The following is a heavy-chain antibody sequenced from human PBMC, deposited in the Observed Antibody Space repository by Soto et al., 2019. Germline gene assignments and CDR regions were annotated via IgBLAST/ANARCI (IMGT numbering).Heavy chain of an antibody. CDR1: GYTFTSYD. CDR3: ARDPTTVTTYYYYYMDV. Sequence: ASVKVSCKASGYTFTSYDINWVRQATGQGLEWMGWMNPNSGNTGYAQKFQGRVTMTRNTSISTAYMELSSPRSEDTAVYYCARDPTTVTTYYYYYMDVWGKGTTVTVSS. CDR2: MNPNSGNT. D-gene: IGHD4-17*01. V-gene: IGHV1-8*01. J-gene: IGHJ6*03.